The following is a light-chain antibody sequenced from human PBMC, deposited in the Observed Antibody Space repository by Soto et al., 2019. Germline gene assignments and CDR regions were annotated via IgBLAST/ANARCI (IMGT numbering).Light chain of an antibody. CDR1: SGHSSYA. Sequence: QPVLTQSPSASASLGASVKLTCTLSSGHSSYAIAWHQQQPEKGPRYLMKLNSDGSHYKGDGIPARFSGSTSGAVRYLTISSLQSEDEADYYCQTWGTGIQVFGGGTKLTVL. CDR3: QTWGTGIQV. CDR2: LNSDGSH. J-gene: IGLJ3*02. V-gene: IGLV4-69*01.